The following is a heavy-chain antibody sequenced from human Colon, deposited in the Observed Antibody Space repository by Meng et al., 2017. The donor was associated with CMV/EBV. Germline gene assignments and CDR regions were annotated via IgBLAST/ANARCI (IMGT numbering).Heavy chain of an antibody. CDR2: ISPTSTNI. Sequence: GESLKISCVASGLSSYNILWVRQAPGKGLEWVSSISPTSTNIFCADSVRGRFSVSRDNAQNSVYLQMNSLRAEDTAVYYCARDPKVLDTTLATGYWGQGTLVTVSS. CDR3: ARDPKVLDTTLATGY. CDR1: GLSSYN. D-gene: IGHD5-18*01. J-gene: IGHJ4*02. V-gene: IGHV3-21*01.